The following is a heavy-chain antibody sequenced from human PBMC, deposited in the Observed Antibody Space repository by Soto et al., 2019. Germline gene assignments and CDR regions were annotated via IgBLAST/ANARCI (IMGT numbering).Heavy chain of an antibody. CDR3: AKGETAAGIPHYGIDV. CDR2: ISGSGGSI. CDR1: GFTFSSYA. Sequence: EVQLLESGGGLVQPGGSLRLSCAASGFTFSSYAMSWVRQAPGKGLECVSAISGSGGSIYYADSVKGRFTISRDNSKNTLYLQMNSLRADDTAVYYCAKGETAAGIPHYGIDVWGQGTTVTVSS. J-gene: IGHJ6*02. D-gene: IGHD6-13*01. V-gene: IGHV3-23*01.